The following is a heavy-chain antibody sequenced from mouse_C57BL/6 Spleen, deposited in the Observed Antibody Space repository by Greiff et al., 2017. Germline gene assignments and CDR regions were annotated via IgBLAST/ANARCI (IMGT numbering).Heavy chain of an antibody. J-gene: IGHJ4*01. CDR3: ASIYYDYDDY. Sequence: QVQLQQSGPELVKPGASVKISCKASGYAFSSSWMNWVKQRPGKGLEWIGRIYPGDGDTNYNGKFKGKATLTADKSSSTAYMQLSSLTSEDSAVYFCASIYYDYDDYWGQGTSVTVSS. V-gene: IGHV1-82*01. D-gene: IGHD2-4*01. CDR2: IYPGDGDT. CDR1: GYAFSSSW.